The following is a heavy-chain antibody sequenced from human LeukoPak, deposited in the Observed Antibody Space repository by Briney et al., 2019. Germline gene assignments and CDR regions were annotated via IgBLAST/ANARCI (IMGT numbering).Heavy chain of an antibody. CDR2: IIPIFGTA. Sequence: SVKVSCKASGGTLSSYVISWVRQAPGQGLEWMGGIIPIFGTANYAQKFQGRVTITADESTSTAYMELSSLRSEDTAVYYCARDHSVAGLNLGFWFDPWGQGTLVTVSS. CDR1: GGTLSSYV. CDR3: ARDHSVAGLNLGFWFDP. V-gene: IGHV1-69*13. D-gene: IGHD6-19*01. J-gene: IGHJ5*02.